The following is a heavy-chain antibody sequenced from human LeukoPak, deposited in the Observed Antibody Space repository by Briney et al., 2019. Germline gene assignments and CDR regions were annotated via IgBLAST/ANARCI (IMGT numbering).Heavy chain of an antibody. D-gene: IGHD6-19*01. J-gene: IGHJ4*02. CDR1: GFTFSNYW. Sequence: GGSLRLSCAASGFTFSNYWMHWVRQVPGKGLVWVSRIKDDGSITDYADSVKGRFTISRDNAKNTLYLQMNSLRAEDTAVYYCARVSSGEQWLAFDYWGQGTLVTVSS. CDR3: ARVSSGEQWLAFDY. CDR2: IKDDGSIT. V-gene: IGHV3-74*01.